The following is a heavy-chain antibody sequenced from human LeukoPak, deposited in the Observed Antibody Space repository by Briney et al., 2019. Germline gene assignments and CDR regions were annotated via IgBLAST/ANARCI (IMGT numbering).Heavy chain of an antibody. CDR1: GFTFRSYA. CDR3: ARRATVVTHFDY. CDR2: ITSSSSII. J-gene: IGHJ4*02. Sequence: GGSLRLSCTASGFTFRSYAMSWVRQAPGKGLEWVSYITSSSSIIYYADSVKGRFTISRDNAKNSLYLQMNSLRDEDTAVYYCARRATVVTHFDYWGQGTLVTVSS. V-gene: IGHV3-48*02. D-gene: IGHD4-23*01.